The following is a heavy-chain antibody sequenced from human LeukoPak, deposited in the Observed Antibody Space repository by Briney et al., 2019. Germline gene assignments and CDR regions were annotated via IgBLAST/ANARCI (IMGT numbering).Heavy chain of an antibody. V-gene: IGHV3-33*01. CDR1: GFTFSSYG. Sequence: GRSLRLSCAASGFTFSSYGMHWVRQAPGKGLEWVAVIWYDGSNKYYADSVKGRFTISRDNSKNTLYLQMNSLRAEDTAVYYCARAPPYSSSGFDPWGQGTLVTVSS. D-gene: IGHD6-6*01. CDR2: IWYDGSNK. J-gene: IGHJ5*02. CDR3: ARAPPYSSSGFDP.